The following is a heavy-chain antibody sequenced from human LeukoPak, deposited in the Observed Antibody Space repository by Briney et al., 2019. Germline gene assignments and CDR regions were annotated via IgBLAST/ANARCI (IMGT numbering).Heavy chain of an antibody. D-gene: IGHD3-3*01. V-gene: IGHV3-11*01. Sequence: PGGSLRLSCAASGFTFSDYYMSWIRQAPGKGLEWVSCISSSGSTIYYADSVKGRFTISRDNAKNSLYLQMNSLRAEDTAVYYCARDPFPYDFWSGYLYYWGQGTLVTVSS. J-gene: IGHJ4*02. CDR2: ISSSGSTI. CDR3: ARDPFPYDFWSGYLYY. CDR1: GFTFSDYY.